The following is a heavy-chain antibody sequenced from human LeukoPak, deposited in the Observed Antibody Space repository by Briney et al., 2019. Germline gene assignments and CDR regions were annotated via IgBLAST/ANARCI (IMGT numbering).Heavy chain of an antibody. Sequence: PSETLSLTCTVSGGSISSGGYFWSWIRQPPGKGLEWIGYIYYSGITHYSPSLKSRVTISVDTSKNQFSLKLSSVTAADTAMYYCARHSSSTWYQLLGRSDYYGMDVWGQGTTVTVSS. CDR3: ARHSSSTWYQLLGRSDYYGMDV. V-gene: IGHV4-61*08. D-gene: IGHD2-2*01. CDR1: GGSISSGGYF. CDR2: IYYSGIT. J-gene: IGHJ6*02.